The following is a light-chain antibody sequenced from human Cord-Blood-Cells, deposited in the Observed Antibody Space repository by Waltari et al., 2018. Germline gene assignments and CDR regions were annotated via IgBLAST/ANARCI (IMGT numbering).Light chain of an antibody. CDR2: GAS. CDR3: QQYGSSPFT. V-gene: IGKV3-20*01. CDR1: QSVSSSY. J-gene: IGKJ3*01. Sequence: EIVLTQSPGTLSLSPGERATLSCRASQSVSSSYLAWYQQKPGQAPRLLIYGASSRATGIPDRFSGSGSGIDFTLTISRLEPEDFVVYYCQQYGSSPFTFGPGTKVDIK.